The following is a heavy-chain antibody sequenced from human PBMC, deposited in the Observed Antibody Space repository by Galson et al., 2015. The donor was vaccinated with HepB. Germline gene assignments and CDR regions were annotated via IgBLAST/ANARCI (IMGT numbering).Heavy chain of an antibody. Sequence: SLRLSCAASGFTVSSNYMSWVRQAPGKGLEWVSVIYSGGSTYYADSVKGRFTIPRDNSKNTLYLQMNSLRAEDTAVYYCARTSSGWYHYFDYWGQGTLVTVSS. V-gene: IGHV3-66*01. CDR1: GFTVSSNY. CDR3: ARTSSGWYHYFDY. CDR2: IYSGGST. J-gene: IGHJ4*02. D-gene: IGHD6-19*01.